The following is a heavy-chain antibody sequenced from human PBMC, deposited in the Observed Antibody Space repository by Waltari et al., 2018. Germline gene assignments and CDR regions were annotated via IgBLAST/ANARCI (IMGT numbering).Heavy chain of an antibody. CDR2: GYPDHSPA. D-gene: IGHD1-1*01. CDR1: GYDFKYYY. CDR3: ARWNRGSDS. J-gene: IGHJ4*02. V-gene: IGHV5-51*01. Sequence: EVQLEQSGAEGKKPGQSLKISCQGSGYDFKYYYIGWVRQMPGKGLGWMGIGYPDHSPATSRPSLQGQNPISTDNSIDSAYLQWDGLKRAGRGIYLCARWNRGSDSWGEGTLVAVSS.